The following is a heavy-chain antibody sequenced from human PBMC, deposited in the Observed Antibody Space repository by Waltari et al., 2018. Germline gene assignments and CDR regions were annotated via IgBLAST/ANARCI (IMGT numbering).Heavy chain of an antibody. J-gene: IGHJ4*02. Sequence: EVQLVQSGAEVKKPGESLKISCKGSGYSFINYWIGWVRQMPGKGLEWMGIIDPGDSDTRYSPSFQGQVTISVDKSISTAYLQWSSLKASDTAMYYCSRHEFSTSDGDYWGQGTLVTVSS. V-gene: IGHV5-51*01. CDR1: GYSFINYW. D-gene: IGHD2-2*01. CDR2: IDPGDSDT. CDR3: SRHEFSTSDGDY.